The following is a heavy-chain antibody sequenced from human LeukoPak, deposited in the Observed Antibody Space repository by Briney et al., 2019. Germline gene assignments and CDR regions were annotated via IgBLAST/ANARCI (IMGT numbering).Heavy chain of an antibody. Sequence: GGSLRLSCAASGFTFSSYSMNWVRQAPGKGLEWVSYISSSSSTIYYADSVKGRFTISRDNAKNSLYLQMNSLRAEDTAVYYCAREAIVVVPAAIMVDVWGQGTTVTVSS. V-gene: IGHV3-48*04. CDR3: AREAIVVVPAAIMVDV. J-gene: IGHJ6*02. D-gene: IGHD2-2*01. CDR1: GFTFSSYS. CDR2: ISSSSSTI.